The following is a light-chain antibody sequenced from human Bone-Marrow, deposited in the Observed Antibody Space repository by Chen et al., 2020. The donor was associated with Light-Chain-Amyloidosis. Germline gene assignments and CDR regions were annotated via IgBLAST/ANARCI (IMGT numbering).Light chain of an antibody. CDR1: SSDVGGYNH. CDR2: EVT. Sequence: QYALTQPASVSGYPGQSMTISCTGTSSDVGGYNHVSWYQQHPDKAPKLMIYEVTNRPSWFPDRFSGSKSDNTASLTISGLQTEDEADYFCSSYTITNTLVFGSGTRVTVL. CDR3: SSYTITNTLV. J-gene: IGLJ1*01. V-gene: IGLV2-14*01.